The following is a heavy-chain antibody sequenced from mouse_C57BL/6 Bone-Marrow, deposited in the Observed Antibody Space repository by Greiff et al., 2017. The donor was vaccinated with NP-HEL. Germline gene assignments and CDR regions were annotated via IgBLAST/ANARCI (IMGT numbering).Heavy chain of an antibody. J-gene: IGHJ1*03. Sequence: EVQLVESGGGLVQPGGSLKLSCAASGFTFSDYYMYWVRQTPEKRLEWVAYISNGGGSTYYPDTVKGRFTISRDNAKTTLYLQMSRLKSEDTAMYYCARHTDYYGSSWDWYFDVWGTGTTVTVSS. CDR2: ISNGGGST. CDR1: GFTFSDYY. CDR3: ARHTDYYGSSWDWYFDV. D-gene: IGHD1-1*01. V-gene: IGHV5-12*01.